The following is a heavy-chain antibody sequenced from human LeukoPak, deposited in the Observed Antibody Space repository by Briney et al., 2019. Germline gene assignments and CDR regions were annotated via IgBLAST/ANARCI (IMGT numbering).Heavy chain of an antibody. CDR2: ISAYNGNT. CDR3: ARDTHMDV. CDR1: GYTFTSSD. J-gene: IGHJ6*03. Sequence: GASVKVSCKASGYTFTSSDINWVRQAPGQGLEWMGWISAYNGNTNYAQKLQGRVTMTTETSTSTAYMELRSLRSDDTAVYYCARDTHMDVWGKGTTVTVSS. V-gene: IGHV1-18*01. D-gene: IGHD2-15*01.